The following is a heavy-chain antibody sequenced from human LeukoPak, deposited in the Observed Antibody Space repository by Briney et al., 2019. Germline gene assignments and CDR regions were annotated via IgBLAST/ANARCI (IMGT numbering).Heavy chain of an antibody. CDR2: INHSGST. J-gene: IGHJ5*02. CDR1: GGSFSGYY. V-gene: IGHV4-34*01. D-gene: IGHD3-3*01. Sequence: PSETLSLTCAVYGGSFSGYYWSWIRQPPGKGLEWIGEINHSGSTNYNPSLKSRVTISVDTSKNQFSLKLSSVTAADTAVYYCARWGRITIFGVVIKTYNWFDPWGQGTLVTVS. CDR3: ARWGRITIFGVVIKTYNWFDP.